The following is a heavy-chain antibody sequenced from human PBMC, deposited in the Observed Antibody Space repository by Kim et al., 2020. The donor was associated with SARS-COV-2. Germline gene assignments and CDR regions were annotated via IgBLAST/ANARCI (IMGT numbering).Heavy chain of an antibody. D-gene: IGHD3-3*01. CDR3: SSSRTPILDFVFEACGY. J-gene: IGHJ4*01. CDR2: RNHSGST. Sequence: SETLSLTCAVYGGSFSGYYWSWIRQPQGTGLEWVWERNHSGSTNYYPSLKSRGTLSVATSMNQFYLNLSPVTAADTAADYCSSSRTPILDFVFEACGYWG. V-gene: IGHV4-34*01. CDR1: GGSFSGYY.